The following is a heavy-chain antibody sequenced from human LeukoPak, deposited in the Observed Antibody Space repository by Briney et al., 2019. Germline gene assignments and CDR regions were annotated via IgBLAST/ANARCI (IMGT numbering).Heavy chain of an antibody. J-gene: IGHJ4*02. CDR3: ARAPRQWLVRGFDY. CDR2: INHSGST. CDR1: GGSISGYY. V-gene: IGHV4-34*01. D-gene: IGHD6-19*01. Sequence: SETLSLTCAVYGGSISGYYCSWIRQPPGKGLEWIGEINHSGSTNYNPSLKSRVTISVDTSKNQFSLKLSSVTAADTAVYYCARAPRQWLVRGFDYWGQGTLVTVSS.